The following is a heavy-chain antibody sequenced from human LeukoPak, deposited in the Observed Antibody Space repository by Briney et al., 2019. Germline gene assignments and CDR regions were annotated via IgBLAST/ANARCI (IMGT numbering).Heavy chain of an antibody. CDR1: GFTFSNNW. CDR3: AKDPERITMMSDAFDI. V-gene: IGHV3-7*03. J-gene: IGHJ3*02. CDR2: IKKDGSEK. Sequence: GGSLRLSCAASGFTFSNNWMSWVRQAPGKGLECVANIKKDGSEKYYINSVKGRFTISRDNAKNSLYLQMNSLRAEDTAVYYCAKDPERITMMSDAFDIWGQGTMVTVSS. D-gene: IGHD3-22*01.